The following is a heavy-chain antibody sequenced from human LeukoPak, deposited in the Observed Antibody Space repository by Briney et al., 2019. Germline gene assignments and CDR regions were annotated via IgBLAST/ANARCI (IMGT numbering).Heavy chain of an antibody. J-gene: IGHJ4*02. CDR3: AKEADDFDC. CDR1: GFTFSSFG. V-gene: IGHV3-30*02. Sequence: GGSLRLSCAASGFTFSSFGMHWVRQAPGKGLEWVAFVQYNGRRQFYADSVKGRFTISRDNSKNTVYLQMNSLRPDDTAVYYRAKEADDFDCWGQGTLVTVSS. CDR2: VQYNGRRQ.